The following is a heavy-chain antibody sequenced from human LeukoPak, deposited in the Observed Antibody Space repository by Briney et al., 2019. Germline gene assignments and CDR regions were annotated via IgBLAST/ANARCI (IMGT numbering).Heavy chain of an antibody. CDR1: GFTFDDYT. J-gene: IGHJ4*02. V-gene: IGHV3-43*01. CDR2: ISWDGGST. CDR3: ASSPYYDILTGYYGGFAY. Sequence: PGGSRRLSCAASGFTFDDYTMHWVRQAPGKGLEWVSLISWDGGSTYYADSVKGRFTISRDNSKNSLYLQMNSLRTEDTALYYCASSPYYDILTGYYGGFAYWGQGTLVTVSS. D-gene: IGHD3-9*01.